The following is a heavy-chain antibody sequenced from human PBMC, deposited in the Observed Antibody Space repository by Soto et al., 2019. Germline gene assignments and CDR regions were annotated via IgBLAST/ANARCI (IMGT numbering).Heavy chain of an antibody. CDR3: AGDLAAGDF. J-gene: IGHJ4*02. V-gene: IGHV1-46*01. CDR1: GYIFINYY. CDR2: INPNGGST. D-gene: IGHD6-13*01. Sequence: QVQLVQSGAEVKKPGASVKVSCKASGYIFINYYIHWVRQAPGQGLEWIGIINPNGGSTNYAQKFRGRVPLARETSTSTVYMDLSSLRSEDTAMYYCAGDLAAGDFWGQGTLVTVSS.